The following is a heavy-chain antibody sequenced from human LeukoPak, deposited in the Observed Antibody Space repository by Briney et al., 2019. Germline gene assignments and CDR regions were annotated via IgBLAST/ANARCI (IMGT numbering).Heavy chain of an antibody. J-gene: IGHJ6*03. Sequence: SETLSLTCTVSGGSISSHYWSWFRQPPGKGLEWIGYIYYSGSTNYNPSLKSRVTISVDTSKNQFSLKLSSVTAADTAVYYCARVYYDFWSGYAYYHYYYMDVWGKGTTVTVSS. CDR2: IYYSGST. V-gene: IGHV4-59*11. CDR3: ARVYYDFWSGYAYYHYYYMDV. CDR1: GGSISSHY. D-gene: IGHD3-3*01.